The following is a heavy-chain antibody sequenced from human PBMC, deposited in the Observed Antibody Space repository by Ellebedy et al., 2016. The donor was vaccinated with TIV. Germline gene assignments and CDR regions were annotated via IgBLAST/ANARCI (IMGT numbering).Heavy chain of an antibody. V-gene: IGHV1-8*01. D-gene: IGHD3-10*01. J-gene: IGHJ5*02. CDR1: GYTFTSYD. CDR3: ARGGTKGESNWFDP. Sequence: AASVKVSCKASGYTFTSYDINWVRQATGQGLEWMGWMNPNSGNTGYAQKFQGRVTMTRNSSISAAYMELSSLSSEDTAVYYCARGGTKGESNWFDPWGQGTLVTVSS. CDR2: MNPNSGNT.